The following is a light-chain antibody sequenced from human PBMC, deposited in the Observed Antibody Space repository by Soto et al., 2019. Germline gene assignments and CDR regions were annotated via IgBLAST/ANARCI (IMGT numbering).Light chain of an antibody. J-gene: IGKJ3*01. Sequence: EIVLTQSPGTLSLSPGERATLSCRASQSVSSNYLAWYQQKPGQAPRLLIYGASSRATGVPDRFSGSGYGTDFTLTFSRLEAEDFAVYFCQQYGSSLFTFGPGTKVDIQ. CDR3: QQYGSSLFT. CDR2: GAS. V-gene: IGKV3-20*01. CDR1: QSVSSNY.